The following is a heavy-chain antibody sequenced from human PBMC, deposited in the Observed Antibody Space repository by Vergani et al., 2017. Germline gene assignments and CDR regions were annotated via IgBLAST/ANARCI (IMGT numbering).Heavy chain of an antibody. V-gene: IGHV4-30-4*08. D-gene: IGHD3-22*01. Sequence: QVQLQESGPGLVKASQTLSLTCSVSGAYVGSGGYYWSWVRQRPGMGLDWIGYIYYSGTTYYNPSLESRLTISLDTSENHLSLKLTSVTAADTAVYYCARAPTYYYDSSGYRQNTLYFQHWGQGTLVTVSS. CDR2: IYYSGTT. J-gene: IGHJ1*01. CDR1: GAYVGSGGYY. CDR3: ARAPTYYYDSSGYRQNTLYFQH.